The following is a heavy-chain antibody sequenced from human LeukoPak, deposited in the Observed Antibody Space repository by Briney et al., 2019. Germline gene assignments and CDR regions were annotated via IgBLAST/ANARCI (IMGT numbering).Heavy chain of an antibody. V-gene: IGHV1-2*02. CDR3: ARDAPTHGMDV. D-gene: IGHD4-17*01. Sequence: ASVKVSCKASGYTFTDYCIHWVRQAPGQGLEWMAWINPNSGGTYYAQNFHDRITLTRDTSISTAYMELSRLRSDDTAVYYCARDAPTHGMDVWGQGTTVTVSS. CDR1: GYTFTDYC. J-gene: IGHJ6*02. CDR2: INPNSGGT.